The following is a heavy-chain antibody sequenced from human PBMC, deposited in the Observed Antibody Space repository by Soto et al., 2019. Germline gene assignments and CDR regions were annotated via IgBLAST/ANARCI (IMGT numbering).Heavy chain of an antibody. CDR1: GCPISSYY. D-gene: IGHD6-13*01. Sequence: SETLSLTCAVSGCPISSYYWSWIRQPPGKGLEWIGYIYYSGSTNYNPSLKSRVTISVDTSKNQLSLKLSSVTAADTAVYYCARHSSSSWSYFDYWGQGTLVTVSS. V-gene: IGHV4-59*08. CDR3: ARHSSSSWSYFDY. CDR2: IYYSGST. J-gene: IGHJ4*02.